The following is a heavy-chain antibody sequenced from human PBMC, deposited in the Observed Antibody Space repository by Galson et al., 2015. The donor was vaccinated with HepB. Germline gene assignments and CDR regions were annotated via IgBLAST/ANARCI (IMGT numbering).Heavy chain of an antibody. CDR3: AKVGYCSSTSCSPSIFGVVGGY. D-gene: IGHD2-2*01. J-gene: IGHJ4*02. V-gene: IGHV3-23*01. Sequence: SLRLSCAASGFTFSSYAMSWVRQAPGKGLEWVSAISGSGGSTYYADSVKGRFTISRDNSKNTLYLQMNSLRAEDTAVYYCAKVGYCSSTSCSPSIFGVVGGYWGQGTLVTVSS. CDR2: ISGSGGST. CDR1: GFTFSSYA.